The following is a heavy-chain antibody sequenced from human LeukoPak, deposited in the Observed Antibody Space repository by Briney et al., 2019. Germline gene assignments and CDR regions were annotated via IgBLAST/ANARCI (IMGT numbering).Heavy chain of an antibody. CDR2: IYSGGST. CDR3: ASSASSVSLDY. CDR1: GFTLSSNY. Sequence: GGSLRLSCAASGFTLSSNYRSWVRQAPGKGLEWVSVIYSGGSTYYANSVKGRFTISRDNSKNMLFLQMNSLRAEDTAAYFCASSASSVSLDYWGDRTLLTVSS. V-gene: IGHV3-53*01. J-gene: IGHJ4*01. D-gene: IGHD1-26*01.